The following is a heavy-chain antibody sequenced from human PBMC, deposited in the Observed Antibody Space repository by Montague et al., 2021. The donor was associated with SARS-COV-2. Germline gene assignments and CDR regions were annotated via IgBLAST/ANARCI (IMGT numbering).Heavy chain of an antibody. Sequence: SETLSLTCSVSGGSISSYYWSWIRQSPGKGLEWIGYIFYSGITDYNPSLKSRVTISVDMSKNQFSLQLNSVTAADSAVYYCARTEYNWNYWFDPWGQGTLVTVSS. CDR3: ARTEYNWNYWFDP. CDR1: GGSISSYY. J-gene: IGHJ5*02. V-gene: IGHV4-59*13. D-gene: IGHD1-7*01. CDR2: IFYSGIT.